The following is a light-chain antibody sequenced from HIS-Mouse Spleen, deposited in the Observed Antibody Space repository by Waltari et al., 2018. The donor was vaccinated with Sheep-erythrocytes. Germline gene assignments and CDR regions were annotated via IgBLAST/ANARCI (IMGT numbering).Light chain of an antibody. CDR2: EGS. Sequence: QSALTQPASVSGSPGQSITISCTGTSSDVGRYNLVSWYQQHPGNAPKLMIYEGSKPASGVSNRFSGSKSGNTASLTSSGLQAEDEADYYCCSYAGSSTPWVFGGGTKLTVL. CDR3: CSYAGSSTPWV. CDR1: SSDVGRYNL. V-gene: IGLV2-23*01. J-gene: IGLJ3*02.